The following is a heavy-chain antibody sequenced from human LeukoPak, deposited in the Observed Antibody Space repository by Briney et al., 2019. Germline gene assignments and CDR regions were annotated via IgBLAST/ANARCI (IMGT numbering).Heavy chain of an antibody. CDR1: GFIFSSYS. CDR2: ISSSSTYI. CDR3: ARVGDRGDFWSGYYPNFWFDP. J-gene: IGHJ5*02. Sequence: GGSLRLSCAASGFIFSSYSMNWVRQAPGKGLEWVSSISSSSTYIYYADSVKGRFTISRDNAKNSLYLQMNSLRAEDTAVYYCARVGDRGDFWSGYYPNFWFDPWGQGTLVTVSS. D-gene: IGHD3-3*01. V-gene: IGHV3-21*01.